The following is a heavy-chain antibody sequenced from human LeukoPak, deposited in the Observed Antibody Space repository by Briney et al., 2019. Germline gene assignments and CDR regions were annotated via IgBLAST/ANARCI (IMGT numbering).Heavy chain of an antibody. D-gene: IGHD2-15*01. Sequence: ASVKVSCKASGYTFTSYDINWVRQATGQGLEWMGWMNPNSGNTGYAQKFQGRVTITRNTSISTAYMELSSLRSEDTAVYYCARARYCSGGSCYYYYMDVWGKGTTVTISS. CDR2: MNPNSGNT. V-gene: IGHV1-8*03. CDR3: ARARYCSGGSCYYYYMDV. CDR1: GYTFTSYD. J-gene: IGHJ6*03.